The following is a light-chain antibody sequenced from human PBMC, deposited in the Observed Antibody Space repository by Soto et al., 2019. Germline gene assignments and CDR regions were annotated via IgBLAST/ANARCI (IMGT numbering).Light chain of an antibody. CDR1: SSDVGRYNY. J-gene: IGLJ3*02. CDR3: TSYTSSTTWV. Sequence: QSALTQPASVSGSPGQSITISCTGTSSDVGRYNYVSWYQQHPGKAPKLMIYEVSNRPSGVSNRFSASKSGNTASLTISGLQAEDEADYYCTSYTSSTTWVFGEGTKLTVL. V-gene: IGLV2-14*01. CDR2: EVS.